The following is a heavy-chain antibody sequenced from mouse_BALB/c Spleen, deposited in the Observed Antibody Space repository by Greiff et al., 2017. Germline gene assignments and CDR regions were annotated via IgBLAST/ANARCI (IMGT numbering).Heavy chain of an antibody. CDR3: AREGGTAMDY. Sequence: EVQLQQSGPGLVKPSQSLSLTCSVTGYSITSGYYWNWIRQFPGNKLEWMGYISYDGSNNYNPSLKNRISITRDTSKNQFFLKLNSVTTEDTATYYCAREGGTAMDYWGQGTSVTVSS. CDR2: ISYDGSN. J-gene: IGHJ4*01. V-gene: IGHV3-6*02. CDR1: GYSITSGYY. D-gene: IGHD4-1*01.